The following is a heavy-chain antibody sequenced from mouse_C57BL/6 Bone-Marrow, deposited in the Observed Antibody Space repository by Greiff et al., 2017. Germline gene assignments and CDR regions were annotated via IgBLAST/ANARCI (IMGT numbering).Heavy chain of an antibody. CDR3: ARLEVNGGSGDWYGDV. V-gene: IGHV1-85*01. J-gene: IGHJ1*03. CDR1: GYTFTGYD. Sequence: QVQLQQSGPELVKPGASVKLSCKASGYTFTGYDINWVKQRPGQGLEWIGWIYPRDGSTKYNEKFKGKATLTVATSSSTAYMELHSLTSEDSSVDCCARLEVNGGSGDWYGDVWGTGTTVTVTS. D-gene: IGHD1-1*02. CDR2: IYPRDGST.